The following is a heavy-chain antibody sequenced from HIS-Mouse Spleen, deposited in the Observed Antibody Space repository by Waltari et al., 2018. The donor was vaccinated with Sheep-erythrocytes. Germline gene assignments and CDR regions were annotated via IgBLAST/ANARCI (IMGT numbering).Heavy chain of an antibody. J-gene: IGHJ5*02. CDR3: ARRRSSWWFDP. CDR2: ISPVDSDT. V-gene: IGHV5-51*01. Sequence: EVQLVQSGAEVKKPGESLKISCKGSGYSFTSYWIGWVRQVPGKGLEWMGSISPVDSDTGYSPSFQAQVTISADKSISTAYLQWSSLNASDTAMYYCARRRSSWWFDPWCQGTLVTVSS. CDR1: GYSFTSYW. D-gene: IGHD6-13*01.